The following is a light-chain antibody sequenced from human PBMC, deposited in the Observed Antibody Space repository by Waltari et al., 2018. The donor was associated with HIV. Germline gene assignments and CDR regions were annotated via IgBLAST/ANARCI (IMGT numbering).Light chain of an antibody. V-gene: IGKV3-20*01. J-gene: IGKJ1*01. CDR1: QSVGSNY. Sequence: IVLTQSPGTLSLSPGERATLSCRASQSVGSNYLAWYQQKPGQAPSLLIYRVSNRATGIPDRFSGSGSGTDFTLTISRLEPEDFAVYYCQQYGSSPQTFGQGTKVEIK. CDR2: RVS. CDR3: QQYGSSPQT.